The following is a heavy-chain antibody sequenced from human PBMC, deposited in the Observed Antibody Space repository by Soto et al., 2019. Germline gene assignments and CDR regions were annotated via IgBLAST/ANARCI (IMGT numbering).Heavy chain of an antibody. D-gene: IGHD3-10*01. CDR1: GGSFSCYY. CDR2: INHSGST. CDR3: ARGSRITMVRGVIIGAFDI. Sequence: AETLSLTCAVYGGSFSCYYWSWIRQPPGKGLEWIGEINHSGSTNYNPSLKSRVTISVDTSKNQFSLKLSSVTAADTAVYYCARGSRITMVRGVIIGAFDIWGQGTMVTVSS. J-gene: IGHJ3*02. V-gene: IGHV4-34*01.